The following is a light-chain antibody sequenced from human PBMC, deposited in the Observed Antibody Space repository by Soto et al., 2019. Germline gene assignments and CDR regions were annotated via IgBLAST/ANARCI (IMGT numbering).Light chain of an antibody. V-gene: IGKV3-20*01. Sequence: EILLTQFPGTLSLSPGERATLSCRASQTVGSSFLAWFQHKPGQAPRILIYGASTRATGIPARFSGSGSGTEFTLTISRLEPEDVAVYYCQQYGSSPRTFGQGTKVDIK. CDR2: GAS. CDR3: QQYGSSPRT. CDR1: QTVGSSF. J-gene: IGKJ1*01.